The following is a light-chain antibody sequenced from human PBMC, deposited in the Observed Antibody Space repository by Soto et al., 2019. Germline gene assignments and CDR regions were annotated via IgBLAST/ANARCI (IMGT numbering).Light chain of an antibody. CDR3: SSYTARGTRV. Sequence: QSALTQFASVSGSPGQSITISCTGTSIDVGAYNYVSWYQQHPDKAPKLLIYEVGNRPSGVSFRFSGSKSGNTASLTISGLQAEDEAAYYCSSYTARGTRVFGTGTKLTVL. J-gene: IGLJ1*01. CDR1: SIDVGAYNY. V-gene: IGLV2-14*01. CDR2: EVG.